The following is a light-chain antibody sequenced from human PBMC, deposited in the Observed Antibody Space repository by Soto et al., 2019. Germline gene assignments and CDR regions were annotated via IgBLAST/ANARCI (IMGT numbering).Light chain of an antibody. CDR2: AAS. V-gene: IGKV1-39*01. Sequence: DIQMTQSPSSLSASVGDRVTITCRASQSISSYLNWYQQKPGKAPKLLIYAASSLQSGVPSRFSGSGSGTDFTLTIXSLQPEDFATYYCQQSYSTPWTFGQGTKVDI. J-gene: IGKJ1*01. CDR3: QQSYSTPWT. CDR1: QSISSY.